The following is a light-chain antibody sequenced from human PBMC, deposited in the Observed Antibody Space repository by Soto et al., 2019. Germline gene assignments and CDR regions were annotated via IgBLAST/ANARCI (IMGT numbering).Light chain of an antibody. CDR3: QKNNEWPLLT. V-gene: IGKV3-15*01. CDR2: RTS. J-gene: IGKJ4*01. Sequence: EIVMTQSPATLSVSPGERATLSCRASQSISSNLAWYQQKPGQAPRLLMFRTSSRATGTPDRFSGSGSGTEFTLTISRLQSEDFAVYYCQKNNEWPLLTFGGGTKVEI. CDR1: QSISSN.